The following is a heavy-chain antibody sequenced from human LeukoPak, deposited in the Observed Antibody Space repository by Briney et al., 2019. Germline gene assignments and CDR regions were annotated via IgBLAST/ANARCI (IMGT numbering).Heavy chain of an antibody. D-gene: IGHD6-19*01. CDR2: INGGGYNT. J-gene: IGHJ4*02. CDR3: ARASGIYGSGSYFDY. CDR1: GFTFNNYV. V-gene: IGHV3-23*01. Sequence: GGSLRLSCAASGFTFNNYVMSWVRQAPGKGLEWVSTINGGGYNTYYADSVKGRFTISRDNSKNTLSLQVNTLRAEDTAVYYCARASGIYGSGSYFDYWGQGTLVTVSS.